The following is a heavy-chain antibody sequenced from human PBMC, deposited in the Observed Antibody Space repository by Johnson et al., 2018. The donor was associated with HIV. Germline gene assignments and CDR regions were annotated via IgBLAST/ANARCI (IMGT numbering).Heavy chain of an antibody. J-gene: IGHJ3*02. Sequence: QVQLVESGGGLVQPGGSLRLSCAASGFIVSSNYMSWVRQAPGKGLEWVAVISYDGSNKYYADSVKGRFTISRDNSKNTLYLQMNSLRVEETAVYYCAKSPGKDHGGNSGAFDIWGQGTMVTVSS. CDR1: GFIVSSNY. CDR2: ISYDGSNK. CDR3: AKSPGKDHGGNSGAFDI. D-gene: IGHD4-23*01. V-gene: IGHV3-30*18.